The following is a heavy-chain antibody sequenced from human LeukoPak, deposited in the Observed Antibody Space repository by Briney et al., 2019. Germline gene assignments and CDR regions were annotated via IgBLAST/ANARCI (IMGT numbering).Heavy chain of an antibody. CDR3: AKDRYDYGDYGAFDY. V-gene: IGHV3-30*18. CDR2: ISYDGSNK. Sequence: GGSLRLSCAASGFTFSSYGMHWVRQAPGKGLEWVAVISYDGSNKYYADSVKGRFTISRDNSKNTLYLQMNSLRAEDTAVYYCAKDRYDYGDYGAFDYWGQGTLVTVSS. J-gene: IGHJ4*02. D-gene: IGHD4-17*01. CDR1: GFTFSSYG.